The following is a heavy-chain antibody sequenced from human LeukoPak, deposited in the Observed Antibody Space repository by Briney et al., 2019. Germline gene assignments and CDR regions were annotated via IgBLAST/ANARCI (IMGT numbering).Heavy chain of an antibody. D-gene: IGHD3-22*01. J-gene: IGHJ6*03. CDR1: GGSISSYY. CDR3: ARDLSDSSGYYYYYYMDV. Sequence: SETLSLTCTVSGGSISSYYWSWIRQPAGKGLEWIGRIYTSRSTNYNPSLQSRVTMSVDTSKNQFSLKLSSVTAADTAVYYCARDLSDSSGYYYYYYMDVWGKGTTVTVSS. V-gene: IGHV4-4*07. CDR2: IYTSRST.